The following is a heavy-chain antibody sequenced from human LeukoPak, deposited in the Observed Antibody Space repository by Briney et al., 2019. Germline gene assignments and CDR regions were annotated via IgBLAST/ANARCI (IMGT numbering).Heavy chain of an antibody. CDR2: ISYDGSNK. CDR3: AKEMRSWWIQLNLSAGVFDY. J-gene: IGHJ4*02. V-gene: IGHV3-30*18. D-gene: IGHD5-18*01. CDR1: GFTFSSYG. Sequence: GGSLRLSCAASGFTFSSYGMHWVRQAPGKGLEWVAVISYDGSNKYYADSVKGRFTISRDNSKNTLYLQMNSLRAEDTAVYYCAKEMRSWWIQLNLSAGVFDYWGQGTLVTVSS.